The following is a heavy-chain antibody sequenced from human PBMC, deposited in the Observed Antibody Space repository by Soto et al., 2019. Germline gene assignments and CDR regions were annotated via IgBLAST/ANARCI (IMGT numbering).Heavy chain of an antibody. V-gene: IGHV4-59*01. Sequence: SETLSLTCTVSGGSISSYYWSWIRPPPGKRLEWIGYIYYSGSTNYNPSLKSRVTISVDTSKNQFSLNLSSVTAADTAVYYCARDQGSSGYYPKWYFDYWGQGTLVTVSS. CDR2: IYYSGST. CDR3: ARDQGSSGYYPKWYFDY. D-gene: IGHD3-22*01. J-gene: IGHJ4*02. CDR1: GGSISSYY.